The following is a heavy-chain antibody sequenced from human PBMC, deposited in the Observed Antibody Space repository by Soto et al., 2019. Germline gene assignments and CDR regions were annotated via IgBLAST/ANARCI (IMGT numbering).Heavy chain of an antibody. V-gene: IGHV1-3*01. Sequence: SVKVSCKASGYTFTSYAMHWVRQAPGQRLEWMGWINAGNGNTKYSQKFQGRVTITRDTSASTAYMELSSLRSEDTAVYYCARVLRYFDWLPYFDYWGQGTLVTVSS. J-gene: IGHJ4*02. CDR2: INAGNGNT. CDR3: ARVLRYFDWLPYFDY. D-gene: IGHD3-9*01. CDR1: GYTFTSYA.